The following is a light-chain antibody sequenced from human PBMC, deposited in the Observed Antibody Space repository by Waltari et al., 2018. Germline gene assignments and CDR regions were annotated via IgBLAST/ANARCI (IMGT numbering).Light chain of an antibody. CDR2: LNSDGSH. V-gene: IGLV4-69*01. J-gene: IGLJ3*02. Sequence: QLVLTQSPSASASLGASVKLTCTLSSGHSNYDIAWHQQQPEKGPRYLMRLNSDGSHNKGDGITDRFSGSSSGAERYLTISSLQSEDEADYYCQTWDTGIRVFGGGTKLTVL. CDR3: QTWDTGIRV. CDR1: SGHSNYD.